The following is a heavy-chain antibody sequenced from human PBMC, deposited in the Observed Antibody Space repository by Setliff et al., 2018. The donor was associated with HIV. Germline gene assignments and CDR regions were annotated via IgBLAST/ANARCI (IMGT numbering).Heavy chain of an antibody. V-gene: IGHV4-59*08. CDR1: NGSINDYY. J-gene: IGHJ1*01. CDR3: ARQDSSAWGLFQH. Sequence: PSETLSLTCSMSNGSINDYYWSWIRQSPGKGLEWIGSTYNSENINYNPSLKSRVTVSVDTSKNQFSLRLNSVTVADTAVYYCARQDSSAWGLFQHWGQGTPVTVSS. D-gene: IGHD6-19*01. CDR2: TYNSENI.